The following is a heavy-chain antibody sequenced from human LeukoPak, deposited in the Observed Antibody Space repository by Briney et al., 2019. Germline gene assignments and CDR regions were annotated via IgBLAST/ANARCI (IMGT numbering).Heavy chain of an antibody. CDR3: AKGSISGVVLVPATCAPNDY. V-gene: IGHV3-23*01. CDR1: GFTFSSYA. D-gene: IGHD2-15*01. J-gene: IGHJ4*02. Sequence: GGSLRLSCAASGFTFSSYALSWVRQAPGKGLEWVSTISVSGGSTFYADSVKGRFTISRDNSKNTLYLQMNSLTVEDTAIYYCAKGSISGVVLVPATCAPNDYWGQGTLVTVSS. CDR2: ISVSGGST.